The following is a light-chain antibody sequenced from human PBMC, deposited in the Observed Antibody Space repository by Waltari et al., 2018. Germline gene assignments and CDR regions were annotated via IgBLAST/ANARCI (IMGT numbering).Light chain of an antibody. CDR2: AAS. CDR3: QQLDSYPFT. Sequence: DVQLTQSPSFLSASVRDRVTITCRASQGICSYLAWYHQKPGKAPKLLIYAASTLQSGGPSRFSGSGSGTEVTLTISSLQPEDFATYFCQQLDSYPFTFGPGTKVDIK. V-gene: IGKV1-9*01. J-gene: IGKJ3*01. CDR1: QGICSY.